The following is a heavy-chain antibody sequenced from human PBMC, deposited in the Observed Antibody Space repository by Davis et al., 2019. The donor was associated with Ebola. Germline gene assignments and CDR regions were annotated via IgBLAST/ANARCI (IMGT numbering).Heavy chain of an antibody. CDR1: DGSVSGHY. Sequence: PSETLSLTCTVSDGSVSGHYWNWFRQPPGKGLEWIGFISGSGRTSYNPSLKSRVTISADTSKNQFSLNLSSVTAADTAMYYCAERGGSVWGQGTLVTVSS. J-gene: IGHJ4*02. D-gene: IGHD3-16*01. CDR2: ISGSGRT. V-gene: IGHV4-59*02. CDR3: AERGGSV.